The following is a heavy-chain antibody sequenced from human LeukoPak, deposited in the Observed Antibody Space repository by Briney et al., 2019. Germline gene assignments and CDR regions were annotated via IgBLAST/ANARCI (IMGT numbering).Heavy chain of an antibody. CDR2: IYYSGST. D-gene: IGHD6-19*01. V-gene: IGHV4-39*01. CDR1: GGSISTSSYY. Sequence: SETLSRTCTVSGGSISTSSYYWGWIRRPPGKGLEWIGSIYYSGSTYCNPSLKSRVTISVDTSKSQFSLKLSSVTAADTAVYYCARHSYRSGWFPIDYCGQGTLVTVSS. CDR3: ARHSYRSGWFPIDY. J-gene: IGHJ4*02.